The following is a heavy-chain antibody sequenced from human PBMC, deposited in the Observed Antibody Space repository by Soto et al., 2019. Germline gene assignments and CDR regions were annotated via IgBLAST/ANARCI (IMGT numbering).Heavy chain of an antibody. CDR1: GFTFSSYS. CDR3: ARDYYGSGSYYEDYYYYGMDV. V-gene: IGHV3-21*01. CDR2: ISSSSSYI. D-gene: IGHD3-10*01. J-gene: IGHJ6*02. Sequence: EVQLVESGGGLVKPGGSLRLSCAASGFTFSSYSMNWVRQAPGKGLEWVSSISSSSSYIYYADSVKGRFTISRDNAKNXLXLPXNSLRAEDTAVYYCARDYYGSGSYYEDYYYYGMDVWGQGTTVTVSS.